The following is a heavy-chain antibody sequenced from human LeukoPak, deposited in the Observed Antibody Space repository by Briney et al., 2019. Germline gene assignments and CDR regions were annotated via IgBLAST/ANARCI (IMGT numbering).Heavy chain of an antibody. V-gene: IGHV5-51*01. CDR3: ARPPAAGIEFWY. CDR1: GYKFTSYW. CDR2: IYPGDSDT. D-gene: IGHD6-25*01. Sequence: RGESLKISCKGSGYKFTSYWIGWVRQLPGKGLEWVAIIYPGDSDTRYGPPFQGQVTISADKSISTAYLHWNSLKASDTAMYYCARPPAAGIEFWYWGQGTRVTVSS. J-gene: IGHJ4*02.